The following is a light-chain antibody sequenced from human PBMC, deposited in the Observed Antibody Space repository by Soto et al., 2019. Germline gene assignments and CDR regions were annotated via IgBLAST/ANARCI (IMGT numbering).Light chain of an antibody. CDR2: DTT. CDR1: TGTVTSGHY. V-gene: IGLV7-46*01. CDR3: LLSYNGDRPV. J-gene: IGLJ2*01. Sequence: QAVVTQEPSLTVSPGGTVTLTCGSSTGTVTSGHYPYWFQQKPGQAPRTLIYDTTNKHAWTPARFSGSLLGGKAALTLSGAQREDEAEYYCLLSYNGDRPVFGGWTKLT.